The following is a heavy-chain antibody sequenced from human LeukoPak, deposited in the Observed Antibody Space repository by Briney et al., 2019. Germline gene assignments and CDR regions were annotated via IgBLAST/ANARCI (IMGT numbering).Heavy chain of an antibody. V-gene: IGHV3-33*01. CDR1: GFILNDYG. CDR2: IWFDKNQ. CDR3: AGDRHCVNGVCHSPPGMDV. Sequence: PGGSLRLSCAASGFILNDYGVHWVRQAPGKGLEWVADIWFDKNQHFADSVKGRFAISRDNSKNTVYLQINSLRAEDTAVYYCAGDRHCVNGVCHSPPGMDVWGQGTTVTVSS. D-gene: IGHD2-8*01. J-gene: IGHJ6*02.